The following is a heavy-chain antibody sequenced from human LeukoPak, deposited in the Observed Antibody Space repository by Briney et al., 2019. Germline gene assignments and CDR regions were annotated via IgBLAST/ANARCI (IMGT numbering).Heavy chain of an antibody. Sequence: SETLSLTCTVSGGSISSYYWSWIRQPPGKGLEWIGYIYYSGSTNYNPSLKSRVTISVDTSKNQFSLKLSSVTAADTAVYYCARASSWYYFDYWGQGTLVTVSS. CDR1: GGSISSYY. CDR3: ARASSWYYFDY. D-gene: IGHD6-13*01. J-gene: IGHJ4*02. CDR2: IYYSGST. V-gene: IGHV4-59*01.